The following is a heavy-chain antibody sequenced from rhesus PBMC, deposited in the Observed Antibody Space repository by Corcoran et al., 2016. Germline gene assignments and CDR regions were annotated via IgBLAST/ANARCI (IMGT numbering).Heavy chain of an antibody. V-gene: IGHV4-80*01. CDR2: INGNSGST. CDR3: ARRVRQQPTN. CDR1: GGSFRSYW. D-gene: IGHD6-43*01. J-gene: IGHJ4*01. Sequence: QVQLQESGPGLVKPSETLSLTCAVSGGSFRSYWWSWIRQPPGKGLEWIGEINGNSGSTNYNPSLKSRVTISKDASKNQVSLKLSSVTAADTAVYYCARRVRQQPTNWGQGVLVTVSS.